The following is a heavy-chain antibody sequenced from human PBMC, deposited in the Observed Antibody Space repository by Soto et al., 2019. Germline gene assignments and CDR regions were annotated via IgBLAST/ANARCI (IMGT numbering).Heavy chain of an antibody. CDR2: ISSSGETV. D-gene: IGHD2-2*01. Sequence: GGSLRLSCEVSGFTFSSYEMYWVRQAPGKGLEWVAYISSSGETVYYAGSVQGRFTISRDNAKNSLYPQMSSLGAEDTAVYYCAREGFYAMDVWGQGTTVTVSS. CDR1: GFTFSSYE. CDR3: AREGFYAMDV. J-gene: IGHJ6*02. V-gene: IGHV3-48*03.